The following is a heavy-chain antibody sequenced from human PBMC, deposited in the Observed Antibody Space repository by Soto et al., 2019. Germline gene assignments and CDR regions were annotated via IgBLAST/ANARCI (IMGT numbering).Heavy chain of an antibody. Sequence: PGESLKISCTGSGYTVTTYWIGWVRQMPGKGLEWMGIIYPSDSDTRYSPSFQGQVTISADKSISTAYLQWSSLKASDTAMYYCGRLYGTYFTSWGQGTQVTVSS. J-gene: IGHJ4*02. CDR1: GYTVTTYW. D-gene: IGHD2-2*02. CDR2: IYPSDSDT. CDR3: GRLYGTYFTS. V-gene: IGHV5-51*01.